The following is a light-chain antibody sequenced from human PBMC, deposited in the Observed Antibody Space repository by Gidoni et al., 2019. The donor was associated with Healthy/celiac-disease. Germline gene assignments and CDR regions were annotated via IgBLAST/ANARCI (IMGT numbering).Light chain of an antibody. J-gene: IGKJ3*01. CDR3: QQYDNVPPAFT. CDR2: DAS. CDR1: QDIRNY. Sequence: DIQMTQSPSSLSASVGERVTITCQASQDIRNYLNWYQQKPGRAPKLLIYDASNLETGVPSRFGGSGSGTDFTFTISSLQPEDIATYYCQQYDNVPPAFTFXPXTKVDMK. V-gene: IGKV1-33*01.